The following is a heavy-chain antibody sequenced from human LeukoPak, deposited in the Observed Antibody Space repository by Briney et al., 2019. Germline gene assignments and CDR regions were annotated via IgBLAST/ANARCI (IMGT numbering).Heavy chain of an antibody. CDR2: ITHSGST. D-gene: IGHD6-13*01. CDR3: ARGVSSIWYGDAFDI. CDR1: GGSFSGYY. V-gene: IGHV4-34*01. Sequence: SETLSLTCAVYGGSFSGYYWTWLRQPPGKGLEWIGEITHSGSTNYNPSLKSRVTMSVDTSKNQFSLNLSSVTAADTAVYYCARGVSSIWYGDAFDIWGQGTVVTVSS. J-gene: IGHJ3*02.